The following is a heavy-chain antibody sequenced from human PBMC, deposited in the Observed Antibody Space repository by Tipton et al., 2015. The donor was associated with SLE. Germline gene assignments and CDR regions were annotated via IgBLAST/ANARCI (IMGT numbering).Heavy chain of an antibody. CDR3: ARVGTSNYRRADF. CDR1: GYSYTNYW. CDR2: IYPSDSDT. Sequence: QLVQSGAEVKKPGESLKISCKGSGYSYTNYWIAWVRQMPGKGLEWMGIIYPSDSDTRYSPSFQGQVTISADKSISTAYLQWTSLKASNTAMYYCARVGTSNYRRADFWGQGTLVTVSS. J-gene: IGHJ4*02. V-gene: IGHV5-51*03. D-gene: IGHD1-1*01.